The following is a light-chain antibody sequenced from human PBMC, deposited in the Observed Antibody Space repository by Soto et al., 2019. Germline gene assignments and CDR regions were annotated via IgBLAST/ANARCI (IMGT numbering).Light chain of an antibody. Sequence: EIVLTQSPGTLSLSPGERATLSCRASQSVRSSYLAWYQQKPGQAPRLLIYVASTRATGIPDRFSGSGSGTDFTFTISRLESEDFAVYFCQQYGSSPLTFGGGTKVEIK. CDR2: VAS. CDR3: QQYGSSPLT. V-gene: IGKV3-20*01. CDR1: QSVRSSY. J-gene: IGKJ4*01.